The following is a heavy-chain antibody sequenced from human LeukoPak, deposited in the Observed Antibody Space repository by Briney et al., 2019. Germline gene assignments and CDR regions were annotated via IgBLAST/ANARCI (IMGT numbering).Heavy chain of an antibody. CDR2: IIPIFGTA. CDR1: GGTFNIYA. D-gene: IGHD2-21*02. V-gene: IGHV1-69*13. CDR3: ARTSYCGGDCLDY. J-gene: IGHJ4*02. Sequence: SVKVSCKASGGTFNIYAISWVRQAPGQGLEWMGGIIPIFGTANYAQKFQGRVTITADESTSTAYMELSSLRSEDTAVYYCARTSYCGGDCLDYWGQGTLVTVSS.